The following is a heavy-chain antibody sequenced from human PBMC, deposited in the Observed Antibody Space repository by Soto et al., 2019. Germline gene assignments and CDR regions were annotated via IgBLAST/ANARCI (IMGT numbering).Heavy chain of an antibody. Sequence: GGSLRLSCAASGFTFSSYAMSWVRQAPGKGLEWVSAISGSDDSTYYADSVKGRFTISRDNSKNTLYLQMNSLRAEDTAVYYCAKMSWVLQSTSDYWGQGTLVTVSS. CDR1: GFTFSSYA. V-gene: IGHV3-23*01. CDR2: ISGSDDST. CDR3: AKMSWVLQSTSDY. D-gene: IGHD1-26*01. J-gene: IGHJ4*02.